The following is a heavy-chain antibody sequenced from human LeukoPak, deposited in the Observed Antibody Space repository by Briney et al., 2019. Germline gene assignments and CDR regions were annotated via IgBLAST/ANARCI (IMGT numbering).Heavy chain of an antibody. CDR2: INPNSGGT. CDR1: GYTFTGYY. Sequence: ASVKVSCKASGYTFTGYYMHWVRQAPGQGLEWMGWINPNSGGTNYAQKFQGRVTMTRDTSISTAYMDLSRLRSDDTAVYYCARWDYGSETYGLDYWGQGTLVTVSS. CDR3: ARWDYGSETYGLDY. D-gene: IGHD3-10*01. J-gene: IGHJ4*02. V-gene: IGHV1-2*02.